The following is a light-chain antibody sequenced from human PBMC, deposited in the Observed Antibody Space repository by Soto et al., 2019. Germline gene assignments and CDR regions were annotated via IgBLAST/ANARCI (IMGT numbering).Light chain of an antibody. CDR3: QHYNSYSEA. CDR1: QGIVNA. Sequence: AIQMTQSPYSLSASVGDRVTISCRASQGIVNALGWYQQTPGTPPKVLIYGASNLQSGVPPRFSGSGSGTDFTLAISSLQPDDFATYYCQHYNSYSEAFGQGTKVDIK. V-gene: IGKV1-6*01. J-gene: IGKJ1*01. CDR2: GAS.